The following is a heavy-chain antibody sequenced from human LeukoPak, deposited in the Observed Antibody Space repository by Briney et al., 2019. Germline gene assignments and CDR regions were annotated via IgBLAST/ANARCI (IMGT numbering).Heavy chain of an antibody. CDR2: INHSGYT. CDR3: TRMTTGHDY. J-gene: IGHJ4*02. V-gene: IGHV4-34*01. CDR1: GVSFNDYY. Sequence: SETLSLTCAVSGVSFNDYYWSWVRQTPGKGLEWIWEINHSGYTNDSPSLKSRVTISIDTYRKQFSLNLRSVTVADTGIYYCTRMTTGHDYWGQGTLVTVSS. D-gene: IGHD4-17*01.